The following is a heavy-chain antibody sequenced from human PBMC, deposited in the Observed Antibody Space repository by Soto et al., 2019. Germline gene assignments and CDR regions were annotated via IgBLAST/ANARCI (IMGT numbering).Heavy chain of an antibody. D-gene: IGHD6-13*01. Sequence: SETLSLTCTVSGGSISSGGYYWSWIRQHPXKGLEWIGYIYYSGSTYYNPSLKSRVTISVDTSKNQFSLKLSSVTAADTAVYYCARDSIRIAAAGTDYYYGMDVWGQGPTVTVSS. J-gene: IGHJ6*02. V-gene: IGHV4-31*03. CDR3: ARDSIRIAAAGTDYYYGMDV. CDR1: GGSISSGGYY. CDR2: IYYSGST.